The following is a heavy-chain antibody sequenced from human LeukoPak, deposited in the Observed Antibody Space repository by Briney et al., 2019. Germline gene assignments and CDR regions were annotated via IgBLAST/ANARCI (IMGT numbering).Heavy chain of an antibody. V-gene: IGHV3-21*06. CDR3: ARSEDYCSGGSCYAH. Sequence: GGSLRLSCATSGFIFSTYSLNWVRQAPGKGLEWVSSITGSSNFIYYADSVKGRFTISRDNAKNSLFLQMNSLRAEDTAMYHCARSEDYCSGGSCYAHWGQGILVTVSS. J-gene: IGHJ4*02. CDR2: ITGSSNFI. CDR1: GFIFSTYS. D-gene: IGHD2-15*01.